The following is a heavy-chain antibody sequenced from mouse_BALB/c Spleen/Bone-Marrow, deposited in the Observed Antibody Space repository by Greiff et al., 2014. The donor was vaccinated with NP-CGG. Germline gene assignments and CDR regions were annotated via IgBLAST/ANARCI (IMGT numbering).Heavy chain of an antibody. Sequence: EVQLQQSGAELVKPGASVKLSCTASGFNIKDTYMHWVKQRPEQGLEWIGRIDPANGNTKYDPKFQGKATITADRSSNTAYLQLSSLTSEDTAVYYCATLTTVVDAMDYWGQGTSVTVSS. V-gene: IGHV14-3*02. CDR3: ATLTTVVDAMDY. CDR2: IDPANGNT. J-gene: IGHJ4*01. D-gene: IGHD1-1*01. CDR1: GFNIKDTY.